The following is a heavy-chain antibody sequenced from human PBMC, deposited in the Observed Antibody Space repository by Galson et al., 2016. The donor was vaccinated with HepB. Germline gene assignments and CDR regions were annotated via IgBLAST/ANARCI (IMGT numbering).Heavy chain of an antibody. Sequence: SLRLSCAASGFSLSSYWMSWVRQAPGRGLEWVANIKQDGSEKYYVGSVKGRFTISRDNAKNSLYLQMNSLRAGDTAVYYCARDETYCSGGSCYDGQLFDYWGQGTLVTVSS. D-gene: IGHD2-15*01. J-gene: IGHJ4*02. CDR3: ARDETYCSGGSCYDGQLFDY. CDR1: GFSLSSYW. V-gene: IGHV3-7*01. CDR2: IKQDGSEK.